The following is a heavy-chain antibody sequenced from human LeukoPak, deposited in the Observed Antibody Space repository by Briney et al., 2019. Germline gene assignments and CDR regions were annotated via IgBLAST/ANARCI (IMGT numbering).Heavy chain of an antibody. V-gene: IGHV4-30-2*01. CDR2: IYHSGST. J-gene: IGHJ3*02. D-gene: IGHD3-22*01. Sequence: SETLSLTCTVSGGSISSGGYYWSWIRQPPGKGLEWIGYIYHSGSTYYNPSLKSRVTISVDRSKNQFSLKLSSVTAADTAVYYCARDPIRITMIVVPRWAFDIWGQRTMVTVSS. CDR1: GGSISSGGYY. CDR3: ARDPIRITMIVVPRWAFDI.